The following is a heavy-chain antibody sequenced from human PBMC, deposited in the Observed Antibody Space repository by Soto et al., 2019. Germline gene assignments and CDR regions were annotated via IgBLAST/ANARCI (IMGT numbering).Heavy chain of an antibody. CDR2: INPKSVGA. CDR1: GYTVTDHF. CDR3: VRSYDGSGRLLHYYDP. Sequence: GASVKVCCKASGYTVTDHFIHWVQQAPGQGLEQRGRINPKSVGANYAKMFRGRHTMTSDTSISTAYTDLSGLRSDDTATYYCVRSYDGSGRLLHYYDPWGQLT. J-gene: IGHJ5*02. D-gene: IGHD3-22*01. V-gene: IGHV1-2*02.